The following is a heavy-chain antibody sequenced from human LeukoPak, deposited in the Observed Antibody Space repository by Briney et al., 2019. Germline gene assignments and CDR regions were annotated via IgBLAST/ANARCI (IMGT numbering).Heavy chain of an antibody. CDR2: IYYSGTT. V-gene: IGHV4-39*07. CDR3: ATEYSSSPHY. Sequence: SETLSLTCTVSGDSISSGDYYWSWIRQPPGKGLEWIASIYYSGTTYYNPSLKSRVTISVDTSKNQFSLKLNSVTAADTAVYYCATEYSSSPHYWGQGALVTVSS. D-gene: IGHD3-22*01. J-gene: IGHJ4*02. CDR1: GDSISSGDYY.